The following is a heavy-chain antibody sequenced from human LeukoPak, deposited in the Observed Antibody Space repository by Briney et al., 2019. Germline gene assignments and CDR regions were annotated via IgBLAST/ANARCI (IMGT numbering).Heavy chain of an antibody. V-gene: IGHV3-21*01. CDR3: ARDRLLEDRDYNSYYYMDV. CDR1: GFTFSTYT. J-gene: IGHJ6*03. D-gene: IGHD1-1*01. CDR2: ISSSSNYI. Sequence: GGSLRLSCAVSGFTFSTYTMNWVRQAPGKGLEWVSSISSSSNYIYYADSVRGRFTISRDNAKNSLSLQMNSLRAEDTAVYYCARDRLLEDRDYNSYYYMDVWGIGTAVTVSS.